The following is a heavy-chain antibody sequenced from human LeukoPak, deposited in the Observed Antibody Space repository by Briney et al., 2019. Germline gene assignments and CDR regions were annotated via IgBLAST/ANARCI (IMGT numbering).Heavy chain of an antibody. CDR2: IYTSGST. CDR3: AREIGSGSYYNVPYYFDY. Sequence: PSETLSLTCTVSGGSVSSYYWSWIRQPAGKGLEWIGRIYTSGSTNYNPSLKSRVTMSVDTSKNQFSLKLSSVTAADTAVYYCAREIGSGSYYNVPYYFDYWGQGTLVTVSS. CDR1: GGSVSSYY. V-gene: IGHV4-4*07. D-gene: IGHD3-10*01. J-gene: IGHJ4*02.